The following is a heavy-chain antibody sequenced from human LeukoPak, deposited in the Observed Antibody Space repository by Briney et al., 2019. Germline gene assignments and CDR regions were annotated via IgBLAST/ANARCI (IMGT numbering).Heavy chain of an antibody. J-gene: IGHJ4*02. CDR1: GGSISSYS. CDR2: MSYSGTT. Sequence: PSETLSLTCTVSGGSISSYSWSWVRQPPGKGLVWIAYMSYSGTTNYNPSLKSRVTISVDTSKKQFSLKLSSVTAADTAVYYCARHEGKLWFGETAMNYWGQGTLVTVSS. D-gene: IGHD3-10*01. V-gene: IGHV4-59*08. CDR3: ARHEGKLWFGETAMNY.